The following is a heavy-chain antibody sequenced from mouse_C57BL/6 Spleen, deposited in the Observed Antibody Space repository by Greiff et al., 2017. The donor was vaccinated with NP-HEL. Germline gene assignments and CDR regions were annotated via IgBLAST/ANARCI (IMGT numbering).Heavy chain of an antibody. CDR3: ASGYYSIAY. CDR1: GYTFTDYY. V-gene: IGHV1-19*01. D-gene: IGHD1-1*01. Sequence: VQLQQSGPVLVKPGASVKMSCKASGYTFTDYYMNWVKQSHGKSLEWIGVINPYNGGTSYNQKFKGKATLTVDKSSSTAYMELNSLTSEDSAVYYCASGYYSIAYGGQGTLVTVSA. J-gene: IGHJ3*01. CDR2: INPYNGGT.